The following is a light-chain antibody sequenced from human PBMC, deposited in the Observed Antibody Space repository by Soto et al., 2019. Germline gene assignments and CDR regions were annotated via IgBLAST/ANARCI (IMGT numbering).Light chain of an antibody. CDR1: QSVSSY. CDR2: DAS. J-gene: IGKJ5*01. V-gene: IGKV3-11*01. CDR3: PHRIEWHVS. Sequence: EIVLTQSPATLSLSPGERATLSCRASQSVSSYLAWYQQKPGQAPRLLISDASNRATGIPARFSGSGSGTDFTLTIRRLEPEDFSVYYCPHRIEWHVSVGQGTRLETK.